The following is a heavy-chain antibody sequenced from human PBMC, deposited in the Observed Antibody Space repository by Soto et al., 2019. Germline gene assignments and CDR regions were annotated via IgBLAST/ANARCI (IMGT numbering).Heavy chain of an antibody. CDR2: IYSAGST. CDR3: ARPVHLADDAFDI. Sequence: EVQLVETGGGLVQPGGSLRLSCAASGFTVSSNYMNWVRQAPGEGLEWVSVIYSAGSTYYADSVKGRFTISRDNSKNTLYLQMNSLRAEDTAIYYCARPVHLADDAFDIWGQGTMVTGSS. J-gene: IGHJ3*02. CDR1: GFTVSSNY. V-gene: IGHV3-53*02.